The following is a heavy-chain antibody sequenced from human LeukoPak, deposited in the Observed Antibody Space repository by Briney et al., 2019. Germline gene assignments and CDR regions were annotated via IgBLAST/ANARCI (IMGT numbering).Heavy chain of an antibody. CDR3: ARHNGFDRGYYYYMDV. V-gene: IGHV4-4*07. CDR2: VYTSGIT. Sequence: TSETLSLTCTVSGGFINSYYWSWIRQPAGKGLEWIGHVYTSGITNYNPSLKSRITMSVDTSKNQFSLKLTSVTAADTAVYYCARHNGFDRGYYYYMDVWGKGTTVTVSS. D-gene: IGHD3-9*01. J-gene: IGHJ6*03. CDR1: GGFINSYY.